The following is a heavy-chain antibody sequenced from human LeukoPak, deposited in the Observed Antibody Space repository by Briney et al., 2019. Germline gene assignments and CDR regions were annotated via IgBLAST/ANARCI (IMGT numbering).Heavy chain of an antibody. J-gene: IGHJ6*02. CDR2: IIPFFGTA. V-gene: IGHV1-69*05. CDR1: GGTFSSYA. CDR3: AREVVGATNYYYYYYGMDV. Sequence: EASVKVSCKASGGTFSSYAISWVRQAPGQGLEWMGGIIPFFGTANYAQKFQGRVTITTDESTSTAYMELSSLRSEDTAVYYCAREVVGATNYYYYYYGMDVWGQGTTVTVSS. D-gene: IGHD1-26*01.